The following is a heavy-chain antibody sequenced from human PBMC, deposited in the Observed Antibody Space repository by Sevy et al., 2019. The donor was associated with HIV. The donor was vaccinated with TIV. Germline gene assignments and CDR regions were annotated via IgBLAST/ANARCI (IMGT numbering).Heavy chain of an antibody. V-gene: IGHV3-33*01. D-gene: IGHD3-10*01. Sequence: GGSLRLSCAASGFTFSSYGMHWVRQAPDKGLEWVAVIWYDGTNKYYADSVKGRFTISRDNSKNTLYLQMSSLRAEDTAVYYCARDKLPPVMVTMVRGALSYFFHYWGQGTLVTVSS. CDR3: ARDKLPPVMVTMVRGALSYFFHY. CDR1: GFTFSSYG. CDR2: IWYDGTNK. J-gene: IGHJ4*02.